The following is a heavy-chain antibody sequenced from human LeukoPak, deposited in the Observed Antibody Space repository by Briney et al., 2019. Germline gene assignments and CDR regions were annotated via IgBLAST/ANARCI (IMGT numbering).Heavy chain of an antibody. CDR2: IYPGDSDT. CDR3: ARHQGATVNYGMDV. CDR1: GYRFTNYW. D-gene: IGHD4-17*01. Sequence: GESLKISCKVSGYRFTNYWIAWVRQTPGKGLEWMGIIYPGDSDTRYSPSFQGQVTISADKSISTAYLQWSSLKASDTAMYYCARHQGATVNYGMDVWGQGTTVTVSS. V-gene: IGHV5-51*01. J-gene: IGHJ6*02.